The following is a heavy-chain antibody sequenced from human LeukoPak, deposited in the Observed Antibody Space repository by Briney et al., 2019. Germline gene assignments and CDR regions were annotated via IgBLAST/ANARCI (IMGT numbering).Heavy chain of an antibody. CDR2: ISSSSSTI. CDR1: GFTFSSYS. D-gene: IGHD3-10*01. CDR3: AKDRGSEFDY. J-gene: IGHJ4*02. Sequence: PGGSLRLSCAASGFTFSSYSMNWVRQAPGKGLEWVSYISSSSSTIYYADSVKGRFTISRDNAKNSLYLQMNSLRAEDTAVYYCAKDRGSEFDYWGQGTLVTVSS. V-gene: IGHV3-48*01.